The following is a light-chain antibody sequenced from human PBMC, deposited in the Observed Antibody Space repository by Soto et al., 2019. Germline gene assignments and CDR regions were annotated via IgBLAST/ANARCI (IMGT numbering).Light chain of an antibody. J-gene: IGLJ1*01. CDR2: DAS. CDR1: NSDVGAYNY. CDR3: SSYTATRTYG. Sequence: QSALTQPASVSGSPGQSVSISCTGTNSDVGAYNYVSWYQHHPGEAHKIIIYDASDRPSGVSNRFSGAKSGNTASLTISGLQAEDEADYYCSSYTATRTYGFGTGTKVT. V-gene: IGLV2-14*01.